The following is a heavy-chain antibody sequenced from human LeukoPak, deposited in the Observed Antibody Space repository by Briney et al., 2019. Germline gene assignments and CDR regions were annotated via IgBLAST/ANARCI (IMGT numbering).Heavy chain of an antibody. CDR2: ISVSAGST. D-gene: IGHD6-13*01. CDR1: GFTFSTYA. J-gene: IGHJ4*02. Sequence: PGGSLRLSCAASGFTFSTYAMSWVRQAPGKGLEWVSAISVSAGSTYYADSVKGRFTISRDNSKNTLYLQMNSLRAEDTAVYYCAKPVEAAAGPFDYWGQGTLVTVSS. V-gene: IGHV3-23*01. CDR3: AKPVEAAAGPFDY.